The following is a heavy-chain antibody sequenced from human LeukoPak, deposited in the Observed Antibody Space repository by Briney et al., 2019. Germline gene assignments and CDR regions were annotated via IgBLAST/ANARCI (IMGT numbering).Heavy chain of an antibody. CDR2: ISSSSSYI. CDR3: ACARGAAAGTRCAFDI. V-gene: IGHV3-21*01. J-gene: IGHJ3*02. D-gene: IGHD6-13*01. Sequence: GGSLRLSCAASGFTFSSYSMNWVRQAPGKGLEWVSSISSSSSYIYYADSVKGRFTISRDNAKNSLYLQMNSLRAEDTAVYYCACARGAAAGTRCAFDIWGQGTMVTVSS. CDR1: GFTFSSYS.